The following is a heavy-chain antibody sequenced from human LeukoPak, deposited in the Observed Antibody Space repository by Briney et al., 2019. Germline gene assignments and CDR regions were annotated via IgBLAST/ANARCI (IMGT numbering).Heavy chain of an antibody. CDR2: IRYDGSNK. V-gene: IGHV3-30*02. J-gene: IGHJ4*02. CDR3: AKDGRTGTNYFDY. CDR1: GFTFSSYG. Sequence: GGSLRLSCAASGFTFSSYGMHWVRQAPGKGLEWVAFIRYDGSNKYYADSVKGRFTISRDNSKNTLYLQMNSLRAEDTAVYYCAKDGRTGTNYFDYWGQGTLVTVSS. D-gene: IGHD6-13*01.